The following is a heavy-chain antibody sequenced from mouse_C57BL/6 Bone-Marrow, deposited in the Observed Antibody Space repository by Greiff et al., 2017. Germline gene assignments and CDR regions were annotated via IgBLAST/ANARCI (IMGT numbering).Heavy chain of an antibody. J-gene: IGHJ4*01. D-gene: IGHD1-1*01. CDR3: AKIITTVVGGYAMDY. Sequence: QVQLQQSGPGLVQPSQSLSITCTVSGFSLTSYGVHWVRQPPGKGLEWLGVIWSGGSTDYNAAFISRLSISKDNSKSQVFFKMNSLQADDTAIYYCAKIITTVVGGYAMDYWGQGTSVTVSS. V-gene: IGHV2-4*01. CDR2: IWSGGST. CDR1: GFSLTSYG.